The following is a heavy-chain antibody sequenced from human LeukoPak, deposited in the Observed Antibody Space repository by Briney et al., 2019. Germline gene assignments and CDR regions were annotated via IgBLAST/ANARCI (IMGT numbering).Heavy chain of an antibody. D-gene: IGHD3-22*01. CDR1: GFTFSTYA. V-gene: IGHV3-23*01. Sequence: PGGSLRLSCEASGFTFSTYAMSWVRQAPGKGLEWVSTISGSGANTYYADSVRGRFTISRDNSKNTLYLQMTSLRADDTAVYYCAKAGRFATMIIARWGQGTLVTVSS. CDR2: ISGSGANT. CDR3: AKAGRFATMIIAR. J-gene: IGHJ4*02.